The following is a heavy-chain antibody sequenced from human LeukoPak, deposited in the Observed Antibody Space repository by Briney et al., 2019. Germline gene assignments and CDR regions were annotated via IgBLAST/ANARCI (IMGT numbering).Heavy chain of an antibody. CDR2: IYYSGST. V-gene: IGHV4-39*01. Sequence: PSETLSLTCTVSGGSISSSYYWGWIRQPPGKGLEWIGSIYYSGSTYYNPSLKSRVTISVDTSKNQFSLKLSSVTAADTAVYYCARGVMLFSFDYWGQGTLVTVSS. D-gene: IGHD2-21*01. CDR1: GGSISSSYY. J-gene: IGHJ4*02. CDR3: ARGVMLFSFDY.